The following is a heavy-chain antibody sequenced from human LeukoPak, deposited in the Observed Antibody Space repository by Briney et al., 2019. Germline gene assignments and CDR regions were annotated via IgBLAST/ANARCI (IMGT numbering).Heavy chain of an antibody. V-gene: IGHV3-21*01. J-gene: IGHJ4*02. CDR2: ISTSTSSI. D-gene: IGHD2/OR15-2a*01. CDR1: GFTFNSHW. CDR3: ARGRDDYFLNY. Sequence: GGSLRLSCAASGFTFNSHWMHWVRHGPGKGLEWVSSISTSTSSIYYADSVKGRFTISRDNAKNSLSLQMNSLRVEDTAVYYCARGRDDYFLNYWGQGTLVTVSS.